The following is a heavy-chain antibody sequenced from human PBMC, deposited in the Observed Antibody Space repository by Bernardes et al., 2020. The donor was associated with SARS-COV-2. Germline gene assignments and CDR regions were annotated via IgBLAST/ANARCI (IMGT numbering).Heavy chain of an antibody. J-gene: IGHJ4*02. D-gene: IGHD2-2*02. CDR1: GFTFNSYA. V-gene: IGHV3-23*01. Sequence: GGSLRLSCAASGFTFNSYAMSWVRQAPGKGLEWVSAISGSGNSTYYADSVKGRFSISRDNSKNTLYLQMNSLGAEDTAVYYCAKGPHCSSTSCYTVGLFEYWGQGTLVTVSS. CDR3: AKGPHCSSTSCYTVGLFEY. CDR2: ISGSGNST.